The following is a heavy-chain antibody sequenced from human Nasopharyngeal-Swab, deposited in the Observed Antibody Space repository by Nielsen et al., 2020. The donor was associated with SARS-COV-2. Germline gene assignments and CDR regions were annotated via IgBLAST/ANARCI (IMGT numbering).Heavy chain of an antibody. CDR3: TTDFYFDY. J-gene: IGHJ4*02. CDR2: IGDKDHNYAT. CDR1: GFLFSASA. V-gene: IGHV3-73*01. Sequence: GESLKISCAASGFLFSASAIHWVRQASGKGLEWGGRIGDKDHNYATTYGASVQGRFTISRDDSKNTAFLQMDSLKTEDTALYYCTTDFYFDYWGQGTLVTVSS.